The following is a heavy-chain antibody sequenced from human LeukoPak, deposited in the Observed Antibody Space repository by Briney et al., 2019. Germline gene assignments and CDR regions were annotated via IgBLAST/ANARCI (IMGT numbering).Heavy chain of an antibody. J-gene: IGHJ5*02. CDR3: AKDRWEFPNWFDP. V-gene: IGHV3-30*02. CDR2: IRYDGSNK. CDR1: GFTFSSYG. Sequence: PGGSLRLSCAASGFTFSSYGMHWVRQAPGKGLEWVAFIRYDGSNKYYADSVKGRFTISRDNSKNTLYLQMNSLRAEDTAVYYCAKDRWEFPNWFDPWGQGTLVTVSS. D-gene: IGHD1-26*01.